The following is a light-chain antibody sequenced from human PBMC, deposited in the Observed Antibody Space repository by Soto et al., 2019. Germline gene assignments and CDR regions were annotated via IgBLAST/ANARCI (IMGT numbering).Light chain of an antibody. V-gene: IGKV1-5*01. CDR2: DAP. CDR3: QQYSNYSTT. CDR1: QSISDW. Sequence: DVQMTQSPSTLSASVGDRVTVTCRASQSISDWLAWFQQKPGQAPRLLIYDAPSLQSGVPSRFSGSGSGTEFTLTINSLQPDDLASYFCQQYSNYSTTCGQGTNV. J-gene: IGKJ1*01.